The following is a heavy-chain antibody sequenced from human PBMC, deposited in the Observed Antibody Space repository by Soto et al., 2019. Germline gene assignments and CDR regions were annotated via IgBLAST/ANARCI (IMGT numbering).Heavy chain of an antibody. D-gene: IGHD6-6*01. J-gene: IGHJ4*02. CDR2: IYNGGGT. V-gene: IGHV3-53*02. CDR1: GFTVSGNY. CDR3: PSTRGSSYDY. Sequence: EVQLVETGGGLIQPGGSLRLSCAASGFTVSGNYMSWVRQAPGKGLEWVAVIYNGGGTYYADSVKGRFTISRDNSKNTLYLQRNSLRAEDTAVDYCPSTRGSSYDYLGQGTLVTGSS.